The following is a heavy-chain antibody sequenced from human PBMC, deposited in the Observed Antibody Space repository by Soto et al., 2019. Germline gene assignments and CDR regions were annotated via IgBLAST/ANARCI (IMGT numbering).Heavy chain of an antibody. CDR2: ISYDGGLQ. V-gene: IGHV3-30*03. Sequence: QAHLVESGGGVVQPGRSLRLSCAASGFTFTSYGMHWVRQAPGTRLEWVAVISYDGGLQHYADSVKGRFTISRDNSKNMVLLQMNSLRAEDTAVYSFVSDRGYGHASVPYSWGQGTLVSVSS. CDR1: GFTFTSYG. CDR3: VSDRGYGHASVPYS. D-gene: IGHD5-18*01. J-gene: IGHJ4*02.